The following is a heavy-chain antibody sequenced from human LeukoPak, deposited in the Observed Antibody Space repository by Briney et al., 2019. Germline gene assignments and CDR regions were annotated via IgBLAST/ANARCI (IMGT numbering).Heavy chain of an antibody. CDR2: INPNSGGT. D-gene: IGHD3-3*01. CDR3: ARRGTIFGPPMDV. CDR1: GYTFTGYY. V-gene: IGHV1-2*02. Sequence: ASVKVSCKASGYTFTGYYMHWVRQAPGQGLEWMGWINPNSGGTNYARKFQGRVTMTRDTSISTAYMELSRLRSDDTAVYYCARRGTIFGPPMDVWGQGTTVTVSS. J-gene: IGHJ6*02.